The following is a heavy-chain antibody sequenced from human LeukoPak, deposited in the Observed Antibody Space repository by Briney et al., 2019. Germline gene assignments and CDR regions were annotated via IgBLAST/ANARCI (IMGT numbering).Heavy chain of an antibody. J-gene: IGHJ6*02. CDR2: IYYSGST. CDR1: GVSISSYY. CDR3: ARGGYSYGFYYYYGMDV. Sequence: TSETLSLTCTVSGVSISSYYWSWIRQPPGKGLESIGYIYYSGSTNYNPSLKSRVTISVDTSKNQFSLRLSSVTAADTAVYYCARGGYSYGFYYYYGMDVWGQGTTVTVSS. V-gene: IGHV4-59*01. D-gene: IGHD5-18*01.